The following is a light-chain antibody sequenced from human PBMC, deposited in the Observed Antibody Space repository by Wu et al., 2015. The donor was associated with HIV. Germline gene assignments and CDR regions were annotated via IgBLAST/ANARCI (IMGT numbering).Light chain of an antibody. J-gene: IGKJ1*01. Sequence: EIVLTQSPGTPSLSPGEGATLSCRASQSVNSAYLAWYQQKPGQAPRLLIHGTSNRATGIPDRFSGSGSGTDFTLTISRLEPGDFAVYYCQQYDATPRTFGQGTKVEIK. CDR1: QSVNSAY. V-gene: IGKV3-20*01. CDR2: GTS. CDR3: QQYDATPRT.